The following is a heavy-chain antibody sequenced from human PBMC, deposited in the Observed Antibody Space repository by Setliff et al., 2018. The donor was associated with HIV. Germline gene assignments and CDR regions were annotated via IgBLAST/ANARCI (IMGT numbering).Heavy chain of an antibody. Sequence: SVKVSCKASGGTFSSYAISWARQAPGQGLEWMGGIIPILGIANYAQKFQGRVTITTDESTSTAYMELSSLRSEDTAVYYCARGNYGDSDGDNWFDPWGQGTLVTVSS. D-gene: IGHD4-17*01. V-gene: IGHV1-69*10. CDR3: ARGNYGDSDGDNWFDP. CDR1: GGTFSSYA. CDR2: IIPILGIA. J-gene: IGHJ5*02.